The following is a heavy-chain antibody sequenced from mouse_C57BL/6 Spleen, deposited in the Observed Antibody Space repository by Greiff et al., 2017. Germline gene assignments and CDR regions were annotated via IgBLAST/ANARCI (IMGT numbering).Heavy chain of an antibody. D-gene: IGHD1-2*01. Sequence: EVKLQESGPGMVKPSQSLSLSCTVTGYSITSGYDWHWIRHFPGNKLEWMGYISYSGSTNYNPSLKSRISITHDTSKNHFFLTLNSVTTEDTATYYCAIEPNTTARYWYFDVWGTGTTVTVSS. CDR2: ISYSGST. CDR1: GYSITSGYD. V-gene: IGHV3-1*01. J-gene: IGHJ1*03. CDR3: AIEPNTTARYWYFDV.